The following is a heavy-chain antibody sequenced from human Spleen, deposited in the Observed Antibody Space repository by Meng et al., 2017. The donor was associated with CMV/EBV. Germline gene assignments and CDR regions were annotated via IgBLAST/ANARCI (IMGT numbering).Heavy chain of an antibody. CDR1: GFTFSSYW. J-gene: IGHJ4*02. V-gene: IGHV3-74*01. CDR3: VLNRAY. CDR2: INSDGSST. Sequence: GEFLKISCAASGFTFSSYWMHWVRQAPGKGLVWVSRINSDGSSTSYADSVKGRFTISRDNAKNTLYLQMNSLRAEDTAVYYCVLNRAYWGQGTLVTVSS. D-gene: IGHD3-10*01.